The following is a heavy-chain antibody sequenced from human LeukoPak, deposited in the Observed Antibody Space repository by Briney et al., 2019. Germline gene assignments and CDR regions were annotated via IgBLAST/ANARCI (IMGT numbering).Heavy chain of an antibody. CDR3: ARRDIVVVPAAIIGAFDI. CDR1: GFTFSSYS. CDR2: ISSSSTI. V-gene: IGHV3-48*04. D-gene: IGHD2-2*02. J-gene: IGHJ3*02. Sequence: PGGSLRLSCAASGFTFSSYSMNWVRQAPGKVLEWVSYISSSSTIYYADSVKGRFTISRDNAKNSLYLQMNSLRAEDTALYYCARRDIVVVPAAIIGAFDIWGQGTMVTVSS.